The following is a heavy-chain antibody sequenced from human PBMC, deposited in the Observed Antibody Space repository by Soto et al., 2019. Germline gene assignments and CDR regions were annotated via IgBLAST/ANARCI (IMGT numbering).Heavy chain of an antibody. CDR3: ASRYCSGGSCYPEAFDI. CDR1: GYSFTSYW. J-gene: IGHJ3*02. V-gene: IGHV5-51*01. CDR2: IYPGDSDT. D-gene: IGHD2-15*01. Sequence: GEALKISCNGSGYSFTSYWIGWVRQMPGKGLEWMGIIYPGDSDTRYSPSFQGQVTISADKSISTAYLQWSSLKASDTAMYYCASRYCSGGSCYPEAFDIWGQGTMVTVSS.